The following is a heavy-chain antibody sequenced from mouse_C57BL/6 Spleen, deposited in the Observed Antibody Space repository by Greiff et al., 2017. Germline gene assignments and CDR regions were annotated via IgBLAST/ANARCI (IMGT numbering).Heavy chain of an antibody. D-gene: IGHD1-1*01. V-gene: IGHV14-1*01. CDR3: TTDYGSSLFAY. Sequence: EVKLMESGAELVRPGASVKLSCTASGFNIKDYYMHWVKQRPEQGLEWIGRIDPEDGDTEYAPKFQGKATMTADTSSNTAYLQLSSLTSEYTAVYYCTTDYGSSLFAYWGQGTLVTVSA. CDR2: IDPEDGDT. J-gene: IGHJ3*01. CDR1: GFNIKDYY.